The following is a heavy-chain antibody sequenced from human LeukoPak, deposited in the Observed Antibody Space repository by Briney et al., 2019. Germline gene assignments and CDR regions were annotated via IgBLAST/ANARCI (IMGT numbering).Heavy chain of an antibody. D-gene: IGHD6-19*01. CDR2: IIPILGIE. V-gene: IGHV1-69*04. CDR3: ARSAVAGTSSFDY. J-gene: IGHJ4*02. Sequence: VASVKVSCKASGGTFSSYAISWVRQAPGQGLEWMGRIIPILGIENYAQKFQGRVTITADKSTSTAYMELSSLRSEDTAVYYCARSAVAGTSSFDYWGQGTLVTVSS. CDR1: GGTFSSYA.